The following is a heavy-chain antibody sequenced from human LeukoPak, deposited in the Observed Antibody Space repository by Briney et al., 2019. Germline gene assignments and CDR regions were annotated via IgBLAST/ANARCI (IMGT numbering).Heavy chain of an antibody. CDR3: ARKSLATRATDF. Sequence: GGSLRLSCAASGFTFSSYAMNWVRQVPGKGLEWVSAVSHGDGSTFYADSVKGRFIISRDNSKNTLYLQMNSLSAEDTAIYYCARKSLATRATDFWSQGTLVTVSS. D-gene: IGHD6-6*01. CDR1: GFTFSSYA. V-gene: IGHV3-23*01. CDR2: VSHGDGST. J-gene: IGHJ4*02.